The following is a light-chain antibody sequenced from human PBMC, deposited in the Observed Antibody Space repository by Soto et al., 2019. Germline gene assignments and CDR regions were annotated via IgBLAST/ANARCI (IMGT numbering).Light chain of an antibody. J-gene: IGKJ1*01. Sequence: EIVLTQSPGILSLSPGERATLSCRASESVSSSYLAWYQQKPGQAPRLLIYGASSRATGIPDRFSGSGSATDFTLTISRLEPEDFAVYYCQHYGSTTKTFGQGTKVEI. CDR1: ESVSSSY. CDR2: GAS. CDR3: QHYGSTTKT. V-gene: IGKV3-20*01.